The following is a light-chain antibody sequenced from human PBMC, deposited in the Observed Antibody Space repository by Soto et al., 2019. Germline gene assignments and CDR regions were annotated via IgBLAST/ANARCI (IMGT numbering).Light chain of an antibody. CDR3: QNYKSASRT. CDR2: AAS. V-gene: IGKV1-27*01. J-gene: IGKJ1*01. CDR1: QGISNS. Sequence: DIQMTQSPSSLSASIGDRVTISCRASQGISNSLAWYQQKAGEVPKLLIYAASTSHSGVPSRFRGSGSGTDFTLTISSLQPEDVATYYCQNYKSASRTFGQGTKVEIK.